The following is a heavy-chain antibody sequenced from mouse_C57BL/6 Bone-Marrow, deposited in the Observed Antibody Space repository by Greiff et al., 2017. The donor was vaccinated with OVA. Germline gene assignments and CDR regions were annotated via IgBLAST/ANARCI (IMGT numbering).Heavy chain of an antibody. V-gene: IGHV6-3*01. J-gene: IGHJ3*01. CDR1: GFTFSNYW. CDR2: IRLKSDNYAT. CDR3: TASSWFAY. D-gene: IGHD6-1*01. Sequence: EVKLEESGGGLVQPGGSMKLSCVASGFTFSNYWMNWVRQSPEKGLEWVAQIRLKSDNYATHYAESVKGRFTISRDDSKSSVYLQMNNLRAEYTGIYYCTASSWFAYWGQGTLVTVSA.